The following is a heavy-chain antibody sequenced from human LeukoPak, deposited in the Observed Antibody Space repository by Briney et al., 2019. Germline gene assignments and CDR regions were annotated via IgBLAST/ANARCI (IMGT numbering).Heavy chain of an antibody. J-gene: IGHJ4*02. Sequence: ASVKVSCKASGYTFTDYYMHWVQQAPGKGLEWMGRVDPEDGETIYAEKFQGRVTITADTSTDTAYMELSSLRSEDTAVYYCATWGGGTLERLLSDYWGQGTLVTVSS. V-gene: IGHV1-69-2*01. D-gene: IGHD3-3*01. CDR1: GYTFTDYY. CDR3: ATWGGGTLERLLSDY. CDR2: VDPEDGET.